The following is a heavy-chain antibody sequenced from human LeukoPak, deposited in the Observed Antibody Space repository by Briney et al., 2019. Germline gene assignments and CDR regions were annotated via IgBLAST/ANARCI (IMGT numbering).Heavy chain of an antibody. CDR2: ISASNGIT. V-gene: IGHV1-18*01. CDR1: GYTFTSYG. CDR3: ARVRRYRTTVTGLRYYFDY. D-gene: IGHD4-11*01. Sequence: ASVKVSCKASGYTFTSYGISWVRQAPGQGLEWMGWISASNGITNYALRLQGRVTMTTDTPTSTAYMELSSLRSEDTAVYYCARVRRYRTTVTGLRYYFDYWGQGTLVTVSS. J-gene: IGHJ4*02.